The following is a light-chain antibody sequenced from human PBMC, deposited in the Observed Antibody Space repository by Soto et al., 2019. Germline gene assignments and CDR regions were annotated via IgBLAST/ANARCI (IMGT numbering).Light chain of an antibody. V-gene: IGLV2-14*01. Sequence: QSALTQPASVSGSPGQSIAISCTGTSSDIGGYSYVSWYQQHPGKAPKLIIYEVTNRPSGVPDRFSGSKSGNTASLTISGLQAEDEADYYCTSYTSSSTRKVFGGGTKLTVL. J-gene: IGLJ3*02. CDR3: TSYTSSSTRKV. CDR2: EVT. CDR1: SSDIGGYSY.